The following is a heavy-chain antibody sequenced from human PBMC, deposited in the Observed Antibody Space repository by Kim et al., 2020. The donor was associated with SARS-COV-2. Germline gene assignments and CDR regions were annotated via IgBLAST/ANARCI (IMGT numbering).Heavy chain of an antibody. D-gene: IGHD6-19*01. CDR2: IYYSGST. J-gene: IGHJ5*02. V-gene: IGHV4-39*02. Sequence: SETLSLTCTVSGGSISSSSYYWGWIRQPPGKGLEWIGSIYYSGSTYYNPSLKSRVTISVDTSKNQFSLKLSSVTAADTAVYYCAREIAVAGHFFPTNWFDPWGQGTLVTVSS. CDR1: GGSISSSSYY. CDR3: AREIAVAGHFFPTNWFDP.